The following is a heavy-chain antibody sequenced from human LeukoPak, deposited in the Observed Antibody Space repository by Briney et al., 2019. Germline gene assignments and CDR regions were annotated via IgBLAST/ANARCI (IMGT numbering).Heavy chain of an antibody. V-gene: IGHV3-7*01. J-gene: IGHJ2*01. CDR2: IKQDGSEK. CDR3: AAGGDPSWYFDL. D-gene: IGHD4-17*01. Sequence: GGSLRLSCAASGFTFSSYWMSWVRQAPGKGLEWVANIKQDGSEKYYVDSVKGRFTISRDSAKSSLYLQMNSLRAEDTAVYYCAAGGDPSWYFDLWGRGTLVTVSS. CDR1: GFTFSSYW.